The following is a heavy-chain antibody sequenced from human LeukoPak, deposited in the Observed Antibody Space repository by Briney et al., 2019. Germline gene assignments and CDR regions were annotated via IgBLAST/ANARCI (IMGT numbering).Heavy chain of an antibody. D-gene: IGHD5-18*01. V-gene: IGHV3-33*06. J-gene: IGHJ4*02. CDR1: GFTFSSYG. CDR2: IWYDGSNK. Sequence: GRSLRLSCAASGFTFSSYGMHWVRQAPGKGLEWVAVIWYDGSNKYYADSVKGRFTISRDNSKNTLYLQMNSLRAEDTAVYYSAKDYADTAMVVPPDYWGQGTLVTVSS. CDR3: AKDYADTAMVVPPDY.